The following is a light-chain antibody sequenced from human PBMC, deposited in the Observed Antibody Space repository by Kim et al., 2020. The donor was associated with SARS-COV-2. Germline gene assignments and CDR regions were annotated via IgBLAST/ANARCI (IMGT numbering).Light chain of an antibody. CDR1: QGVSSN. CDR2: GTF. CDR3: QQYNIWPLT. V-gene: IGKV3-15*01. Sequence: VSPGERATLSCRASQGVSSNFAWYQQKPGQAPRLLIYGTFMRATGIPARFSGSGSGTEFTLTISSLQSEDSAVYYCQQYNIWPLTFGGGTKVDIK. J-gene: IGKJ4*01.